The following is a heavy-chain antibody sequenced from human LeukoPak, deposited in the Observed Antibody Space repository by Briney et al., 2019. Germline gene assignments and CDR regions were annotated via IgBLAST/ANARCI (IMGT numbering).Heavy chain of an antibody. CDR2: MNPDSGNT. Sequence: GASVKVSCKASGYTFTSYDINWVRQATGQGLEWMGWMNPDSGNTGYAQKFQGRVTMTRNTSISTAYMELSSLRSEDTDVSYCAKVRGTYYYCFGIRVWGQGTLVTVSS. D-gene: IGHD3-10*01. CDR3: AKVRGTYYYCFGIRV. J-gene: IGHJ4*02. CDR1: GYTFTSYD. V-gene: IGHV1-8*01.